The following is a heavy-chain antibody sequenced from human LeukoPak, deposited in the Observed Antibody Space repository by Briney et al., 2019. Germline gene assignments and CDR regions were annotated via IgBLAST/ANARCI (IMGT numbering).Heavy chain of an antibody. CDR1: GFAFSSYA. CDR3: ARDQPYFDS. Sequence: GGSLRLSCAASGFAFSSYAIHWVRQAPDKGLEWVAVISYDGTDKYYADSVKGRFTISRDNSKNMLYLQMNSLRAEDTAVYFCARDQPYFDSWGQGTLVTVSS. CDR2: ISYDGTDK. V-gene: IGHV3-30*04. J-gene: IGHJ4*02.